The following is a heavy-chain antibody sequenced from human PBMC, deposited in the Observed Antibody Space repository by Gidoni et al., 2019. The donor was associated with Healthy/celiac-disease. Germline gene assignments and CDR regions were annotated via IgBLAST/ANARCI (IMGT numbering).Heavy chain of an antibody. CDR1: GFTFSSYA. CDR3: ALWSL. D-gene: IGHD3-10*01. V-gene: IGHV3-23*01. Sequence: EVQLLESGGGLVQPGGSLRLSCAASGFTFSSYARSWVRQAPGKGLEWVAAISGSGGRTDYAYSVKGRFTISRDNSKNTVYLQMNSLRAEETAVYYCALWSLWGQGTLVTVSS. J-gene: IGHJ4*02. CDR2: ISGSGGRT.